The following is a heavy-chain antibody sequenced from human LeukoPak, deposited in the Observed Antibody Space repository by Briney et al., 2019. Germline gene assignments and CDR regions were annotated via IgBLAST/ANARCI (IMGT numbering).Heavy chain of an antibody. Sequence: GGSLRLSCAASGFTFSSYSTNWVRQAPGKGLEWVSSISSSSSYKYYADSLKGRFTISRDNAKNSLYLQMNSLRAEDTAVYYCARDRGVRGGAVNWFDPWGQGTLVTVSS. CDR3: ARDRGVRGGAVNWFDP. J-gene: IGHJ5*02. CDR2: ISSSSSYK. D-gene: IGHD3-10*01. V-gene: IGHV3-21*01. CDR1: GFTFSSYS.